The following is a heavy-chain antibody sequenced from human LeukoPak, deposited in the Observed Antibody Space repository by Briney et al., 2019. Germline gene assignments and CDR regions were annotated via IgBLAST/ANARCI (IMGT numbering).Heavy chain of an antibody. D-gene: IGHD6-25*01. CDR3: AKEAASPPEDWFDP. V-gene: IGHV3-30*02. Sequence: GGSLRLSCAASGSTFSSYGMHWVRQAPGKGLEWVAFIRYDGSNKYYADSVKGRFTISRDNSKNTLYLQMNSLRAEDTAVYYCAKEAASPPEDWFDPWGQGTLVTVSS. J-gene: IGHJ5*02. CDR1: GSTFSSYG. CDR2: IRYDGSNK.